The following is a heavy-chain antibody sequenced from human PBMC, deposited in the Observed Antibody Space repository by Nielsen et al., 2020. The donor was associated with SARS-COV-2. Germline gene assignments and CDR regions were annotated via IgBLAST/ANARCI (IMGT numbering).Heavy chain of an antibody. CDR3: ARDSSAYYYYGMDV. CDR1: GFTFGSYS. D-gene: IGHD3-22*01. J-gene: IGHJ6*02. CDR2: ISSSSSYI. V-gene: IGHV3-21*01. Sequence: GESLKISCAVSGFTFGSYSMNWVRQAPGKGLEWVSSISSSSSYIYYADSVKGRFTISRDNAKNSLYLQMNSLRAEDTAVYYCARDSSAYYYYGMDVWGQGTTVTVSS.